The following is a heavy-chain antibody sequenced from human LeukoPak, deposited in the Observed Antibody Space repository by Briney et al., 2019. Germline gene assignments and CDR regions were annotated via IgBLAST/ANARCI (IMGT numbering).Heavy chain of an antibody. J-gene: IGHJ4*02. CDR1: GFTFSNYA. D-gene: IGHD2-21*02. Sequence: GGSLRLSCAASGFTFSNYAMNWVRQAPGKGLEWVSYISSSSGTIYYADSVKGRFTISRDNAKNSLYLQMNSLRDEDTAVYYCARGHCGGDCFFPVDYWGQGTLVTVSS. CDR2: ISSSSGTI. CDR3: ARGHCGGDCFFPVDY. V-gene: IGHV3-48*02.